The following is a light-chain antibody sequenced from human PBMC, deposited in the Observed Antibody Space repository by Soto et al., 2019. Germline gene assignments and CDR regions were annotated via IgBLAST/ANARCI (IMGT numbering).Light chain of an antibody. J-gene: IGKJ4*01. Sequence: DIVLTQSPCTLSLSPGERATLSCRASQSVSSSYLAWYQQKPGQAPKLLFYGASSRATGIPDRFSGSGSGTDFSLTISRLEPEDFAVYYCQQDGSSPLTFGGGTKVEIK. CDR3: QQDGSSPLT. CDR1: QSVSSSY. CDR2: GAS. V-gene: IGKV3-20*01.